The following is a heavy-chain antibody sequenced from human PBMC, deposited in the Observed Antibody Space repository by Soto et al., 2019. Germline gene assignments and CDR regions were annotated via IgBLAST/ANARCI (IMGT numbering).Heavy chain of an antibody. CDR2: IIPIFGTA. Sequence: GASVKVSCKASGGTFSSYAISWVRQAPGQGLEWMGGIIPIFGTANYAQKFQGRVTITADESTSTAYMELSSLRSEDTAVYYCARGHYDILTGYYRPYYYYGMAVWGQGTTVTVSS. V-gene: IGHV1-69*13. CDR3: ARGHYDILTGYYRPYYYYGMAV. D-gene: IGHD3-9*01. CDR1: GGTFSSYA. J-gene: IGHJ6*02.